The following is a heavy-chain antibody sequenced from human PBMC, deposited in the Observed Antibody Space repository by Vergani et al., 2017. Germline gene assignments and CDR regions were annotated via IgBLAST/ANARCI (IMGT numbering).Heavy chain of an antibody. Sequence: QVQLVQSGAEVKKPGSSVKVSCKASGGTFSSYTISWVRQAPGKGLEWMGRIIPILGIANYAQKFQGRVTITADKSTSTAYMELSSLRSEDTAVYYCARDRIAAAGNYGMDVWGQGTTVTVSS. CDR1: GGTFSSYT. CDR2: IIPILGIA. V-gene: IGHV1-69*08. J-gene: IGHJ6*02. D-gene: IGHD6-13*01. CDR3: ARDRIAAAGNYGMDV.